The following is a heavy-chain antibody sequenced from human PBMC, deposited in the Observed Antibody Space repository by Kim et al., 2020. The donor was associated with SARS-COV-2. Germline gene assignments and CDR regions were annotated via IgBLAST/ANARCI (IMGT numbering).Heavy chain of an antibody. CDR2: RTI. Sequence: RTIYYADSVKGRFTSSRDNAKNSLYLQMNSLRAEDTAVYYCARDLGGYFDYWGQGTLVTVSS. CDR3: ARDLGGYFDY. J-gene: IGHJ4*02. D-gene: IGHD3-16*01. V-gene: IGHV3-48*01.